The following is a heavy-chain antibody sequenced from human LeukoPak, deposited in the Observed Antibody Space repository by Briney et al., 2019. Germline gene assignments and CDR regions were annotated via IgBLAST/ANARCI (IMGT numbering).Heavy chain of an antibody. Sequence: GGSLRLSCAASGFTFSSYWMSWVRQAPGKGLEWVANIKQDGSEKYYVDSVKGRFTISRDNAKNSLYLQMNSLRAEDTAVYYCARDGGEYQLLGVFDYWGQGTLVTVSS. V-gene: IGHV3-7*03. J-gene: IGHJ4*02. CDR3: ARDGGEYQLLGVFDY. CDR1: GFTFSSYW. CDR2: IKQDGSEK. D-gene: IGHD2-2*01.